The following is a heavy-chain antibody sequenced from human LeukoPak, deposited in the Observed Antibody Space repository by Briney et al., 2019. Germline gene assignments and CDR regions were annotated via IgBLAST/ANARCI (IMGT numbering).Heavy chain of an antibody. Sequence: SVKVSCKASVGTFSSYAISWVRQAPGQGLEWMGGIIPIFGTANYAQKFQGRVTITTDESTSTPYTELSSLRSEDTAVYYCARGDGYNYNFDYWGQGTLVTVSS. J-gene: IGHJ4*02. CDR3: ARGDGYNYNFDY. CDR2: IIPIFGTA. CDR1: VGTFSSYA. D-gene: IGHD5-24*01. V-gene: IGHV1-69*05.